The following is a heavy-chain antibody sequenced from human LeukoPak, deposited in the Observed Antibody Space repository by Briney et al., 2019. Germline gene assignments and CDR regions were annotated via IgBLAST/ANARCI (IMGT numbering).Heavy chain of an antibody. J-gene: IGHJ4*02. D-gene: IGHD2-2*01. CDR3: AKDPRRYCSSTSCYSYFDY. V-gene: IGHV3-21*01. CDR1: GFTFSSYI. CDR2: ISSSSNHI. Sequence: GGSLRLSCAASGFTFSSYIMNWVRQAPGKGLEWVSSISSSSNHIYYADSVKGRFTISRDNSKNTLYLQMNSLRAEDTAVYYCAKDPRRYCSSTSCYSYFDYWGQGTLVTVSS.